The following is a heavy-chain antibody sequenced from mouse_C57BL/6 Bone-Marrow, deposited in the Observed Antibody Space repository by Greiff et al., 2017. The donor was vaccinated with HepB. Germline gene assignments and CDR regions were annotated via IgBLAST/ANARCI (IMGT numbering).Heavy chain of an antibody. Sequence: QVQLQQPGAELVRPGSSVKLSCKASGYTFTSYWMHWVKQRPIQGLEWIGNIDPSDSETHYNQKFKDKATLTVDKSSSTAYMQLGSLTSEDSAVYYCARRVYYYGRDAMDYWGQGTSVTVSS. CDR1: GYTFTSYW. D-gene: IGHD1-1*01. J-gene: IGHJ4*01. CDR3: ARRVYYYGRDAMDY. V-gene: IGHV1-52*01. CDR2: IDPSDSET.